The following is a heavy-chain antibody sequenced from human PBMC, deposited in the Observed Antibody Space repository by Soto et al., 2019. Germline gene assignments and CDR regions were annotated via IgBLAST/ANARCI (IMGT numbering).Heavy chain of an antibody. D-gene: IGHD1-26*01. Sequence: PGGSLRLSCAASGFAVSDFHMSWVRQAPGKGLEWISYIRNVPTTTYYADSVKGRFTISRDNANNTVYLQMNSLRAEDTAVYYCARDGVGATAFFGYFDYWGQGALVTVSS. CDR3: ARDGVGATAFFGYFDY. CDR2: IRNVPTTT. CDR1: GFAVSDFH. V-gene: IGHV3-11*04. J-gene: IGHJ4*02.